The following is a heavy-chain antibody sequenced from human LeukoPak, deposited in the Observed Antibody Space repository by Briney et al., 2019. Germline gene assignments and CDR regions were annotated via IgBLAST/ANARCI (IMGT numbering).Heavy chain of an antibody. CDR1: GGSISSYY. V-gene: IGHV4-59*01. CDR2: IYYSGST. Sequence: PSETLSLTCTVSGGSISSYYWSWIQQPPGKGLEWIGYIYYSGSTNYNPSLKSRVTISVDTSKNQFSLKLSSVTAADTAVYYCARVYYYDSSGYYPAEYFQHWGQGTLVTVSS. J-gene: IGHJ1*01. D-gene: IGHD3-22*01. CDR3: ARVYYYDSSGYYPAEYFQH.